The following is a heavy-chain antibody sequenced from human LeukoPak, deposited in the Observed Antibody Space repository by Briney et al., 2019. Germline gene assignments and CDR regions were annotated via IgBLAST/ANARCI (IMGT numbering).Heavy chain of an antibody. Sequence: SETLSLTCTVSGGAISGYYWSWIRQPPGKGLEWIGYIYYSGNTNHNPSLKSRVTISVDTSENHISLKLTSVTAADTAVYYCAREGGPYRPLDYSGQGTLVTDAS. CDR3: AREGGPYRPLDY. CDR2: IYYSGNT. CDR1: GGAISGYY. J-gene: IGHJ4*02. V-gene: IGHV4-59*12.